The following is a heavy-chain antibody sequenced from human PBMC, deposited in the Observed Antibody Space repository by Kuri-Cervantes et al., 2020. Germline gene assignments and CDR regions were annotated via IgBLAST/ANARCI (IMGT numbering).Heavy chain of an antibody. J-gene: IGHJ6*03. D-gene: IGHD3-10*01. CDR1: GFSLTTSGVG. CDR2: IYWDDDK. Sequence: SGPTLVKPTQTLTLTCTFSGFSLTTSGVGVGWIRQPPGKALEWLALIYWDDDKRYGPSLKSRLTITKDTSKNQVVLTVTNMDPVDTATYYCAHITYRYYNFYYMDVWGKGTTVTVSS. V-gene: IGHV2-5*05. CDR3: AHITYRYYNFYYMDV.